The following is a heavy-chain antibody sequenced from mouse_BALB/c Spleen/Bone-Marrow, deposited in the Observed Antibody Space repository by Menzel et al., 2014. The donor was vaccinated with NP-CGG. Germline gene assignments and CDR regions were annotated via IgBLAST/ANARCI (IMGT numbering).Heavy chain of an antibody. CDR1: GYTFTDYW. Sequence: QVQLQQSGAELVMPGASVKMSCKASGYTFTDYWMHWVKQRPGQGLEWIGAIDTSDSYTSYNPKFKGKATLTVDESSSTAYMQLSSLTSEDSAVYYCARTGYDYYFDYWGQGTTLTVSS. CDR2: IDTSDSYT. CDR3: ARTGYDYYFDY. J-gene: IGHJ2*01. V-gene: IGHV1-69*01. D-gene: IGHD2-4*01.